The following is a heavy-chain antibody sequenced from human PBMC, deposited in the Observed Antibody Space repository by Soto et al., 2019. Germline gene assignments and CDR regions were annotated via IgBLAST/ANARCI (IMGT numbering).Heavy chain of an antibody. D-gene: IGHD3-3*01. CDR2: INHSGST. CDR1: GGSFSGYY. V-gene: IGHV4-34*01. Sequence: SETLSLTCAVYGGSFSGYYWSWIRQPPGQGLEWIGEINHSGSTNYNLSLKSRVTISVDTSKNQFSLKLSSVTAADTAVYYCARGYDFWSGYLLDYWGQGTLVTVSS. CDR3: ARGYDFWSGYLLDY. J-gene: IGHJ4*02.